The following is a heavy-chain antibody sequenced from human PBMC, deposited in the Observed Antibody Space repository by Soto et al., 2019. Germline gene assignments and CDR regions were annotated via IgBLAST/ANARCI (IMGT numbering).Heavy chain of an antibody. Sequence: SGPTLVNPAETLTLTCTVSGFSLSNIRLGVSWIRQPPGKALEWLAHIFANDETTYSTSLKTRLTISKDTSKSQVVLTMTNLDPEDTGTYYCARMRASGAYFDLFDYWGQGALVTVS. CDR3: ARMRASGAYFDLFDY. J-gene: IGHJ4*02. CDR1: GFSLSNIRLG. CDR2: IFANDET. V-gene: IGHV2-26*01. D-gene: IGHD1-26*01.